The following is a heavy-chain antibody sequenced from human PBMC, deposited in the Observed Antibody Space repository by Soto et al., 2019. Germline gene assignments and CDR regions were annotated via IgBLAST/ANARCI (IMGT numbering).Heavy chain of an antibody. CDR3: ARSGEMGDKDKYNWFDP. CDR2: TIPIFGTA. D-gene: IGHD3-16*01. CDR1: GGTFSSYA. V-gene: IGHV1-69*01. Sequence: QVQLVQSGAEVKKPGSSVKVSCKASGGTFSSYALSWVRQAPGQGLEWMGGTIPIFGTANYAQKFQGRVTIYAEESTSAAYMELSSLRYDDTAVYYCARSGEMGDKDKYNWFDPWGQGTLVTVSS. J-gene: IGHJ5*02.